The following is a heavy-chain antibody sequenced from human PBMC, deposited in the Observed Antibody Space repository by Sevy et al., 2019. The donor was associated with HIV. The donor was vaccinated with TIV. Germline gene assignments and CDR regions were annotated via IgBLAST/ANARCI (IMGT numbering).Heavy chain of an antibody. J-gene: IGHJ4*02. CDR1: GGSISSSSYY. CDR2: IYYSGST. D-gene: IGHD3-22*01. V-gene: IGHV4-39*01. CDR3: ASRAPYYYDSSGYQGYYFDY. Sequence: SETLSLTCTVSGGSISSSSYYWGWIRQPPGKGLEWIGSIYYSGSTYYNPSLKSRVTISGDTSKNQFSLKLSSVTAADTGVYYCASRAPYYYDSSGYQGYYFDYWGQGTLVTVSS.